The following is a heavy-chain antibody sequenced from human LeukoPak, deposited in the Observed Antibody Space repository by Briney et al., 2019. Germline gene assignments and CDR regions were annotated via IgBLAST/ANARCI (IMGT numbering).Heavy chain of an antibody. D-gene: IGHD3-3*01. CDR3: ARGGKKSFGYDFWSAAHW. CDR2: INPNSGGT. V-gene: IGHV1-2*02. Sequence: ASVKVSCKASGYTFTGYYMHWVRQAPGQGLEWMGWINPNSGGTNYVQKFQGRVTMTRDTSISTAYMELSSLRSEDTAVYYCARGGKKSFGYDFWSAAHWWGQGTLVTVSS. J-gene: IGHJ4*02. CDR1: GYTFTGYY.